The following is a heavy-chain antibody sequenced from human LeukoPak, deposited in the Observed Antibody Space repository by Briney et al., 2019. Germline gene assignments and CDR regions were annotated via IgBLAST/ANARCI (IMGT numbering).Heavy chain of an antibody. Sequence: PGGSLRLSCAASGFTFSSYAMHWVRQAPGKGLEWVAVISYDGSNIYYADSVKGRFTISRDNSKNTLYLHMNSLRAEDTAVYYCARGLNSGFDYWGQGTLVTVSS. CDR1: GFTFSSYA. CDR3: ARGLNSGFDY. D-gene: IGHD2/OR15-2a*01. V-gene: IGHV3-30*04. J-gene: IGHJ4*02. CDR2: ISYDGSNI.